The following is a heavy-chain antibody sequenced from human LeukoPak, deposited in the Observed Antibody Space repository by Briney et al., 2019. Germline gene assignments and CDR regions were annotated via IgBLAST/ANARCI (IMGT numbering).Heavy chain of an antibody. CDR2: INHSGST. Sequence: TSETLSLTCAVYGGSFSGYYWSWIRQPPGKGLEWIGEINHSGSTNYNPSLKSRVTISVDTSKNQFSLKLSSVTAADTAVYYCARVRWNYSSLGYYYYYYMDVWGKGTTVTVSS. CDR1: GGSFSGYY. J-gene: IGHJ6*03. CDR3: ARVRWNYSSLGYYYYYYMDV. D-gene: IGHD1-7*01. V-gene: IGHV4-34*01.